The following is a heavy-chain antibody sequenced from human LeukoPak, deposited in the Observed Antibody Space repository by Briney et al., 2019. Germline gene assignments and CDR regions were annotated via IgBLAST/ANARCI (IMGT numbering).Heavy chain of an antibody. J-gene: IGHJ3*02. CDR1: GFTFDDYA. V-gene: IGHV3-9*01. Sequence: GGSLRLSCAASGFTFDDYAMHWVRHAPGKGLEWVSGISWISGSIGYADSVKGRFTISRDNAKNSLYLQMNSLRAEDTALYYCARESVPDAFDIWGQGTMVTVSS. CDR3: ARESVPDAFDI. CDR2: ISWISGSI.